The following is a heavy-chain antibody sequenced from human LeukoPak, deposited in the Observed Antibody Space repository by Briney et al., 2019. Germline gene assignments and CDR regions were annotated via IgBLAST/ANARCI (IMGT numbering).Heavy chain of an antibody. V-gene: IGHV1-69*05. CDR3: ARGVERGSYYEGAFDI. J-gene: IGHJ3*02. D-gene: IGHD1-26*01. CDR1: GGTFSSYA. Sequence: SSVKVSCKASGGTFSSYAISWVRQAPGQGLEWMGGIIPIFGTANYAQKFQDRVTITTDESTSTAYMELSSLRSEDTAVYYCARGVERGSYYEGAFDIWGQGTMVTVSS. CDR2: IIPIFGTA.